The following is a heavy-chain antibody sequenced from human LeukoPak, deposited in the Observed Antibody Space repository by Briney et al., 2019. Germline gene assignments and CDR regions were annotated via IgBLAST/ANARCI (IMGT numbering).Heavy chain of an antibody. J-gene: IGHJ3*02. CDR1: GFTFSTYT. Sequence: GGSLRLSCAASGFTFSTYTMNWVRQAPGKGLEWVSSISSSNSYIYYADSVKGRFTISRDNAKNSLYLQMNSLRAEDTAIYYCARHQWVPAFDIWGQGTMVTVSS. V-gene: IGHV3-21*01. CDR3: ARHQWVPAFDI. D-gene: IGHD1-26*01. CDR2: ISSSNSYI.